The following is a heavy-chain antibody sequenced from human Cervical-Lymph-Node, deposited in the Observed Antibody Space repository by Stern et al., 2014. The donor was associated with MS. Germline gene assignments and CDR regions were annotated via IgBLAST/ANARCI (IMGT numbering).Heavy chain of an antibody. J-gene: IGHJ6*02. D-gene: IGHD1-26*01. CDR3: ARGELKEGLVRGMDV. V-gene: IGHV1-69*01. Sequence: VQLVKSGAEVKKPGSSGKVSCKASGGTFSSYAISWVRPAPGHGLEWMGGALPIFVTATDPQKFQGRVTITADEPTSPAYMELSSLRSEDTAVYYCARGELKEGLVRGMDVWGQGTTVTVSS. CDR1: GGTFSSYA. CDR2: ALPIFVTA.